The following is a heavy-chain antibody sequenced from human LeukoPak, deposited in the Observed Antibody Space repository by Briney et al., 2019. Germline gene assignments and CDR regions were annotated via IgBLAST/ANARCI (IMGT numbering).Heavy chain of an antibody. Sequence: PGGSLRLSCAASGFTFDDYAMHWVRQAPGKGLEWVSGIGWNGGGIVYADSVKGRFTISRDNAKNSLYLQMNSLGAEDTAFYYCVKVTAAGFVDHWGQGTLVTVSS. CDR3: VKVTAAGFVDH. CDR2: IGWNGGGI. J-gene: IGHJ4*02. CDR1: GFTFDDYA. V-gene: IGHV3-9*01. D-gene: IGHD6-13*01.